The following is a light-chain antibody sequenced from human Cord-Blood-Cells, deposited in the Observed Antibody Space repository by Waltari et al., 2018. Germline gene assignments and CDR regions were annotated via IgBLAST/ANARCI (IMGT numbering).Light chain of an antibody. CDR2: GAS. Sequence: EIVMTQSPATLSVSPGERATLSCRASQSVSSNFAWYQQKPGQAPRLLIYGASTRATGIPARFSGSGSGTEFTLTISSLQSEDFAVYYCQQYNNWPPLTFGGGTK. J-gene: IGKJ4*01. CDR1: QSVSSN. V-gene: IGKV3-15*01. CDR3: QQYNNWPPLT.